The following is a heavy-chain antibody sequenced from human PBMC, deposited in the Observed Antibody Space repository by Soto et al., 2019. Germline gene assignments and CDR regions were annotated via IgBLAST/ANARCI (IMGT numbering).Heavy chain of an antibody. Sequence: GGSLRLSCAASGFPFSSYSMNWVRQAPGKGLEWVSSISSSSSYIYYADSVKGRFTISRDNAKNSLYLQMNSLRAEDTAVYYCAGVPIAADLYYFDYWGQGTLVTVSS. J-gene: IGHJ4*02. CDR2: ISSSSSYI. CDR1: GFPFSSYS. CDR3: AGVPIAADLYYFDY. D-gene: IGHD6-13*01. V-gene: IGHV3-21*01.